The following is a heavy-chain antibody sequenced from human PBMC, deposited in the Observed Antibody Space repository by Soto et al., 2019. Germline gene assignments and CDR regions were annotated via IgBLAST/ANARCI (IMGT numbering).Heavy chain of an antibody. CDR2: IYYSGST. Sequence: SETLSLTCTVSGGSISSSSYYWGWIRQPPGKGLEWIGSIYYSGSTYYNPSLKSRVTISVETSKNQFSLKLSSVTAADTAVYYCARHRLVVVAANWFDPWGQGTLVTVSS. CDR1: GGSISSSSYY. CDR3: ARHRLVVVAANWFDP. V-gene: IGHV4-39*01. J-gene: IGHJ5*02. D-gene: IGHD2-15*01.